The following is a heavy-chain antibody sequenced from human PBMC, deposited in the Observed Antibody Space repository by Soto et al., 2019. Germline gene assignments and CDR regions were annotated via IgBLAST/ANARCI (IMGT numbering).Heavy chain of an antibody. CDR3: ARGREISFGYNWFDP. J-gene: IGHJ5*02. Sequence: QVQLVQSGAEVRKPGASVKLSCQTSGYPFNSYHMHWVRQAPGQGLEWMGVINPTEGRTRYSQKFQNRVTMPRDTSTSTVYMDLSSLRSEDTAMYFCARGREISFGYNWFDPWGQGTRVTVSS. CDR2: INPTEGRT. CDR1: GYPFNSYH. D-gene: IGHD5-18*01. V-gene: IGHV1-46*02.